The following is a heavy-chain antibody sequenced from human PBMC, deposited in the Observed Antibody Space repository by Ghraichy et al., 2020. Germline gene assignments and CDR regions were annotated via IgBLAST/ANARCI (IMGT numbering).Heavy chain of an antibody. J-gene: IGHJ5*02. CDR3: ASGAAAAGMGS. D-gene: IGHD6-13*01. CDR1: GDSVSSNSAV. Sequence: LSLTCGISGDSVSSNSAVWHWIRQSPSRGLEWLGRTYYRSKWFNDYAVSVKSRISINPDTSKNQFSLQLNSATPEDTAVYYCASGAAAAGMGSWGQGTLVTVSS. V-gene: IGHV6-1*01. CDR2: TYYRSKWFN.